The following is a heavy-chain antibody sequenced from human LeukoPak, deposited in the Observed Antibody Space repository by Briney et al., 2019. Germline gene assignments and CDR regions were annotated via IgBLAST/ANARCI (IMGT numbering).Heavy chain of an antibody. J-gene: IGHJ5*02. CDR3: AREDELRFLEWSNWFDP. CDR2: IYTSGST. Sequence: SETLSLTCTVSGGSISSGSYYWSWIRQPAGKGLEWIGRIYTSGSTNYNPSLKSRVTISVDTSKNQFSLKLSSVTAADTAVYYCAREDELRFLEWSNWFDPWGQGTLVTVSS. D-gene: IGHD3-3*01. V-gene: IGHV4-61*02. CDR1: GGSISSGSYY.